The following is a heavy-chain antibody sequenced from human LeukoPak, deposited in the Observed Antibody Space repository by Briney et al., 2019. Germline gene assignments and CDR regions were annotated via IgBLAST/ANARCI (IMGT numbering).Heavy chain of an antibody. CDR1: GFTFSSYA. D-gene: IGHD6-19*01. Sequence: GRSLRLSCAASGFTFSSYAMHWVRQAPGKGLEWVAVISYDGSNKYYADSVKGRFTISRDNSKNTLYLQMNSLRAEDTAVYYCARSLAGAPFDYWGQGTLVTVSS. V-gene: IGHV3-30-3*01. CDR3: ARSLAGAPFDY. CDR2: ISYDGSNK. J-gene: IGHJ4*02.